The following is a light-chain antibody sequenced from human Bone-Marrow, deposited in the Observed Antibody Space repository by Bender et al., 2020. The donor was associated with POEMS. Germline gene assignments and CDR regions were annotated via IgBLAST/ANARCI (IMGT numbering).Light chain of an antibody. CDR3: SSYTTSSTWV. CDR2: NVN. J-gene: IGLJ3*02. CDR1: SSDVGGYDF. V-gene: IGLV2-14*03. Sequence: QSALTQPASVSGSHGQSITISCTGTSSDVGGYDFVSWYLLHPGKAPKLLIYNVNNRPSGVSNRFSGSKSGNTASLTISGLQPEDEAHYFCSSYTTSSTWVFGGGTKLTVL.